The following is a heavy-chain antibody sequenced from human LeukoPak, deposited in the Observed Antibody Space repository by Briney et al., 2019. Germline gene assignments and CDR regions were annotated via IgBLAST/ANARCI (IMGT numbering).Heavy chain of an antibody. D-gene: IGHD5-18*01. J-gene: IGHJ4*02. V-gene: IGHV4-59*12. CDR2: IYYSGST. Sequence: SETLSLTCTVSGGSISSYYWSWIRQPPGKGLEWLGYIYYSGSTNYNPSLKSRVTISVDTSKNQFSLKLSSVTAADTAVYYCARETWIQLWSGPPDYWGQGTLVTVSS. CDR3: ARETWIQLWSGPPDY. CDR1: GGSISSYY.